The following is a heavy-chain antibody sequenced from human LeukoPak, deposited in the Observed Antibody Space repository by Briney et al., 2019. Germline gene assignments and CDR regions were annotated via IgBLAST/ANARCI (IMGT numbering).Heavy chain of an antibody. CDR1: GLTLSSYW. V-gene: IGHV3-74*03. D-gene: IGHD3-10*01. CDR3: AELTSMVEQY. Sequence: GGSLRLSCAASGLTLSSYWMHWVRHAPGKGLVWVSRINSGGSSTKYADSVKGRFTISRDNAKNTLYLQMNSLRAEDTAVYYCAELTSMVEQYWGQGTLVTVSS. CDR2: INSGGSST. J-gene: IGHJ4*02.